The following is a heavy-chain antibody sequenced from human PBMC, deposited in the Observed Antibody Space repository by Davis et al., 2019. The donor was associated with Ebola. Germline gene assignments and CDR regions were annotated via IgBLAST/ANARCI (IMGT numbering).Heavy chain of an antibody. CDR1: GGTFSSYA. CDR2: IIPVFGIP. V-gene: IGHV1-69*13. CDR3: TRGPLWFGYFDY. Sequence: SVKVSCKASGGTFSSYAISWVRQAPGQGLDWMGGIIPVFGIPKYAQKFQGRVTITADESTSTAYMELSSLRSEDTAVYYCTRGPLWFGYFDYWGQGTLVTVSS. D-gene: IGHD3-10*01. J-gene: IGHJ4*02.